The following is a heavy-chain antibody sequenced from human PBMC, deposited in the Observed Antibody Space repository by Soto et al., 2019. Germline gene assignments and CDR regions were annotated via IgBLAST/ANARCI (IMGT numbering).Heavy chain of an antibody. V-gene: IGHV3-53*01. Sequence: EVQLVESGGGLTQPGGSLRLSCAASGFSVSRKYIIWVRQAPGKGLEWVSVIYSGGGTDYADSVKGRFSISRDNSKNTVYLQLNSLRVEDTAVYYCARDQWLGDHYYGMDVWGQGTTVTVSS. CDR1: GFSVSRKY. CDR3: ARDQWLGDHYYGMDV. D-gene: IGHD6-19*01. CDR2: IYSGGGT. J-gene: IGHJ6*02.